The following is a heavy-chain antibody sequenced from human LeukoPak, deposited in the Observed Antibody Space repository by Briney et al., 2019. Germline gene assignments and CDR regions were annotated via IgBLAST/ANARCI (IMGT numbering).Heavy chain of an antibody. V-gene: IGHV1-69-2*01. J-gene: IGHJ4*02. D-gene: IGHD4-17*01. CDR3: ATVGYGDYHFDY. Sequence: ASVKVSCKVSGYTFADYYMHWVQQAPGKGLEWMGLVDPEDGETIYAEKFQGRVTITADTSTDTAYMELSSLRSEDTAVYYCATVGYGDYHFDYWGQGTLVTVSS. CDR2: VDPEDGET. CDR1: GYTFADYY.